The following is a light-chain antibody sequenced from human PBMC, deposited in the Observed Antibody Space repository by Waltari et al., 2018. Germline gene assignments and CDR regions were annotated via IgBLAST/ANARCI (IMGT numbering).Light chain of an antibody. Sequence: EMVLTNPPATWSFSPGERAPPPCRASQSVSSYLAWYQQKPGQAPRLLIYDASNRATGIPARFSGSGSGTDFTLTISSLEPEDFAVYYCQQRSNWPPITFGQGTRLEIK. CDR2: DAS. CDR1: QSVSSY. J-gene: IGKJ5*01. CDR3: QQRSNWPPIT. V-gene: IGKV3-11*01.